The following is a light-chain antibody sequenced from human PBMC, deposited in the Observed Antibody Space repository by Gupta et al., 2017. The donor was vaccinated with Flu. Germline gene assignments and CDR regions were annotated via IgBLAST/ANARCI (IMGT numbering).Light chain of an antibody. J-gene: IGKJ1*01. V-gene: IGKV3-20*01. Sequence: EIVLTQSPGALSLSPGERATLSCRASQSVSSNYLAWYQQKPGQAPRLLIYGASNRATGIPDRLSGSGSGTDFTLTISRLEPEDFAVYYCQQYGSSPWTFGQGTKVEIK. CDR3: QQYGSSPWT. CDR1: QSVSSNY. CDR2: GAS.